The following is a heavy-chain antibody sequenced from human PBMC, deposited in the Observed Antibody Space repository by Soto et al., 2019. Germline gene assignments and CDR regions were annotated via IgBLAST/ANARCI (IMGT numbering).Heavy chain of an antibody. Sequence: ASVKVSCKASGYTFSYYAIHWVRQAPGQGLEWMGWINADNGNTKYSQRFQGRVTITRDTSARTVHMELSSLRSEDTAVYYCARAPAVAATRWYFQHWG. D-gene: IGHD5-12*01. V-gene: IGHV1-3*01. J-gene: IGHJ1*01. CDR2: INADNGNT. CDR3: ARAPAVAATRWYFQH. CDR1: GYTFSYYA.